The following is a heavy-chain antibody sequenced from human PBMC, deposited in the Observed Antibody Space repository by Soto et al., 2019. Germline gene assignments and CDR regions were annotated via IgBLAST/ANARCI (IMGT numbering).Heavy chain of an antibody. CDR2: IYYSGST. CDR1: GGSISSYY. D-gene: IGHD6-13*01. CDR3: VRGGIAGNWFDP. J-gene: IGHJ5*02. Sequence: SETLSLTCTVSGGSISSYYWSWIRQPPGKGLEWIGYIYYSGSTNYNPPLKSRVTISVDTSKNQFSLKLTSVTAADTAVYYCVRGGIAGNWFDPWGQGTLVTVSS. V-gene: IGHV4-59*12.